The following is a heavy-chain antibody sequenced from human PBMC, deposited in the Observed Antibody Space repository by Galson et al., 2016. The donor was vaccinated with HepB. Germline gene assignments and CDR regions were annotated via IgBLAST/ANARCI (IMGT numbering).Heavy chain of an antibody. V-gene: IGHV3-30*14. CDR2: ISHDESAK. Sequence: SLRLSCAASGFTFSSYSMDWVRQAPGRGLEWVAYISHDESAKHYADSVRGRCIISRDHSKNTLYLKMTSLRPEDSAVYFCARYDAQGVGGNHRMDVWGQGTPVTVSS. D-gene: IGHD3-16*01. CDR3: ARYDAQGVGGNHRMDV. J-gene: IGHJ6*02. CDR1: GFTFSSYS.